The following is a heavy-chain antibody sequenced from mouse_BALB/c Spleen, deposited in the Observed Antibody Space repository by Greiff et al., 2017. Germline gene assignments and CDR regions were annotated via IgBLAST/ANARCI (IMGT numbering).Heavy chain of an antibody. J-gene: IGHJ3*01. V-gene: IGHV1-5*01. Sequence: EVKLMESGTVLARPGASVKMSCKASGYSFTSYWMHWVKQRPGQGLEWIGAIYPGNSDTSYNQKFKGKAKLTAVTSASTAYMELSSLTSEDSAVYYSTKSRGNYEKAWFAYWGQGTLVTVSA. CDR1: GYSFTSYW. CDR2: IYPGNSDT. D-gene: IGHD2-1*01. CDR3: TKSRGNYEKAWFAY.